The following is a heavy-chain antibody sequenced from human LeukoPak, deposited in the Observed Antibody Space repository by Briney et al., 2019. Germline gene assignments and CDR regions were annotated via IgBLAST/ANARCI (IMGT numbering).Heavy chain of an antibody. J-gene: IGHJ4*02. CDR1: GGSFSGYY. CDR3: ARGGLNSNFFDS. D-gene: IGHD4-11*01. V-gene: IGHV4-34*01. CDR2: INDSGGT. Sequence: SETLSLTCAVYGGSFSGYYWSWIRQPPGKGLEWIGEINDSGGTKYIPSLKSRVTISADTSKNQFSRKVNSVTAADTAVYYCARGGLNSNFFDSWGQGTLVTVSS.